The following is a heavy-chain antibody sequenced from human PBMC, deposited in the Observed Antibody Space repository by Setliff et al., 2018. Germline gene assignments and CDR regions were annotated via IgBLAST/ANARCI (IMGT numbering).Heavy chain of an antibody. CDR3: AREGIRGYFYYYMDV. CDR1: GFTFSSYA. V-gene: IGHV3-23*01. J-gene: IGHJ6*03. CDR2: ISGYGSET. Sequence: PGGSLRLSCAASGFTFSSYAMTWVRQAPGKGLEWVSGISGYGSETYYADSAQGRFTISRDKNSLYLQMHSLRAEDTAVYYCAREGIRGYFYYYMDVWGKGTTVTVSS.